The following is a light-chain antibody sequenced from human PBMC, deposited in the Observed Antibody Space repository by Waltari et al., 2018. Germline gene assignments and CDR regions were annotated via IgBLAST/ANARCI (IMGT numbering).Light chain of an antibody. CDR3: QQFDTDVT. Sequence: IQVIQTPSTLSASVGDTGTISCRVSHRINIWLAWYQQKPGKAPKLLIKKASTLEDGVPSRFSGSGSGTKFTLTIKSLQPDDFGTYFCQQFDTDVTFGQGTKVEI. J-gene: IGKJ2*01. V-gene: IGKV1-5*01. CDR1: HRINIW. CDR2: KAS.